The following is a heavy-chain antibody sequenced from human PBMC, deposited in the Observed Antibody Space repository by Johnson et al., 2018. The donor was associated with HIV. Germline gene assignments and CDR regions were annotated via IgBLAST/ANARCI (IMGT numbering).Heavy chain of an antibody. CDR2: IRFDGSNK. CDR3: AKLRWAPRAFDI. V-gene: IGHV3-30*02. D-gene: IGHD4-23*01. CDR1: GFTFSSYA. J-gene: IGHJ3*02. Sequence: QVQLMESGGGLVQPGGSLRLSCVASGFTFSSYAMHWVRQAPGKGLEWVAVIRFDGSNKYYADSVKGRFTISRDNSKNTLFLQMNSLRAEDTAVYYCAKLRWAPRAFDIWGQGTMVTVS.